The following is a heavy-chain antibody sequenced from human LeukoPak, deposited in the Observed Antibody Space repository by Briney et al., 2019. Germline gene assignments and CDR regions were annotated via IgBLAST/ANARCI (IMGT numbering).Heavy chain of an antibody. CDR2: IWYDGSNI. CDR1: GISFSSHG. CDR3: ATYYYASGSSD. D-gene: IGHD3-10*01. Sequence: GTSLRLSCAASGISFSSHGMHWVRQAPGKGLEWVAVIWYDGSNIYYADSVKGRFTISRDNSKNTLYLQMNSLRAEDTAVYYCATYYYASGSSDWGQGTLVTVSS. J-gene: IGHJ4*02. V-gene: IGHV3-33*03.